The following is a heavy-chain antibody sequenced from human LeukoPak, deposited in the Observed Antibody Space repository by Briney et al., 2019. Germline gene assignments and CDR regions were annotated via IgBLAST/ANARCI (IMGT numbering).Heavy chain of an antibody. CDR1: GFTFSSYV. D-gene: IGHD6-19*01. CDR3: ARAYGSGWAPGGY. Sequence: GGSLRLSCAASGFTFSSYVMHWVRQAPGKGLEYVSLITSNGDSTFYANSVKGRFTISGDNSKNTLYLHMDSLRVEDMAVYYCARAYGSGWAPGGYWGQGTLVTVSS. CDR2: ITSNGDST. J-gene: IGHJ4*02. V-gene: IGHV3-64*01.